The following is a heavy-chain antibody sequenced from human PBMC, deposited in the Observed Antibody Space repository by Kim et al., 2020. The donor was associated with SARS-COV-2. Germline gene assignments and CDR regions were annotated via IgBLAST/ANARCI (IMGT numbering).Heavy chain of an antibody. CDR1: GFTFNTYG. J-gene: IGHJ4*02. Sequence: GGSLRLSCAASGFTFNTYGMHWVRQAPGKGLEWVAVISYGGRNKYYADSVKGRFTISRDNSKNTLYLQMNSLRIEDTAVYYCAKSFSGSYFGYDYWGQGTLVTVS. CDR2: ISYGGRNK. V-gene: IGHV3-30*18. CDR3: AKSFSGSYFGYDY. D-gene: IGHD1-26*01.